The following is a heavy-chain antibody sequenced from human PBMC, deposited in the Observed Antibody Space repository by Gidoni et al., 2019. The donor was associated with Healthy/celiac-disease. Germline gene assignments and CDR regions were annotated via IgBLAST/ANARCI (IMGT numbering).Heavy chain of an antibody. CDR2: IRSNGGST. CDR1: GFTFSSYA. V-gene: IGHV3-64D*06. CDR3: VKDADCTNGVCWYYFDY. D-gene: IGHD2-8*01. J-gene: IGHJ4*02. Sequence: EVQLVESGGGLVQPGGSLRLSCSASGFTFSSYAMAWVRQAPGKGLEYVSAIRSNGGSTYYADSVKGRFTISRDNSKNTLYLQMSSLRAEDTAVYYCVKDADCTNGVCWYYFDYWGQGTLVTVSS.